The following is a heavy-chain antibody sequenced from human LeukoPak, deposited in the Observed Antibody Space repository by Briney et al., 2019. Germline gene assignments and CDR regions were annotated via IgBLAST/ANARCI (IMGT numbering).Heavy chain of an antibody. CDR1: GGSISSGGYS. V-gene: IGHV4-30-2*01. CDR3: ARQFLYCSSTSCYDY. D-gene: IGHD2-2*01. J-gene: IGHJ4*02. Sequence: SETLSLTCAVSGGSISSGGYSWSWIRQPPGKGLEWIGYIYHSGSTYYNPSLKSRVTISVDRSKNQFSLKLSSVTAADTAVYYCARQFLYCSSTSCYDYRGQGTLVTVSS. CDR2: IYHSGST.